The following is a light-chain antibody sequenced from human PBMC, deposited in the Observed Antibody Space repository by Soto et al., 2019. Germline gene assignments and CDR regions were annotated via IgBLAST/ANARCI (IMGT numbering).Light chain of an antibody. V-gene: IGKV3-15*01. CDR2: GAS. CDR1: QTINNN. J-gene: IGKJ1*01. Sequence: VMTQAPATLSVSPGERATLSCRASQTINNNVAWYQLKDGQVPRLVIYGASTRATDIPARFSGSGSGTDFTLTISRLGPEDFAVYYCQQYGSSGTFGQGTKVHIK. CDR3: QQYGSSGT.